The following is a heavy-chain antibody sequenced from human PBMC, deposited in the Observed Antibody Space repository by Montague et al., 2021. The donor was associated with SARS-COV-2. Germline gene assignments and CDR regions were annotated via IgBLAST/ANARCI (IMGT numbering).Heavy chain of an antibody. CDR1: GSSVRSYY. CDR3: ARGNTVTTFGGPYYIDS. Sequence: SETLSLTCIVSGSSVRSYYWSWIRQPPGKGLEWIGYIYDSGSTSYNPSLKSRVTISVDTSKNQFSLKLSSVTAADTAVYYCARGNTVTTFGGPYYIDSWGQGTLVTVSA. CDR2: IYDSGST. V-gene: IGHV4-59*02. J-gene: IGHJ4*02. D-gene: IGHD4-17*01.